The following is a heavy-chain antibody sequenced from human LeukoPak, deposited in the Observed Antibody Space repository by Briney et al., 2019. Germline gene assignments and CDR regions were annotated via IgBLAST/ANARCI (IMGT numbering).Heavy chain of an antibody. Sequence: SETLSLTCAVYGGSFSGYYWSWLRQPPGKGLEWIGEINHSGSTNYNPSLTSRVTISVDTSKNQFSLKLSSVTAADTAVYYWARGPWGATTHGAFDIWGQGTMVTVPS. V-gene: IGHV4-34*01. J-gene: IGHJ3*02. CDR1: GGSFSGYY. CDR2: INHSGST. CDR3: ARGPWGATTHGAFDI. D-gene: IGHD1-26*01.